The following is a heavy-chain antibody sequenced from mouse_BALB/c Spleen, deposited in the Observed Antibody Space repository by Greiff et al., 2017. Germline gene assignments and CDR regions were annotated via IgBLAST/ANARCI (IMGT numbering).Heavy chain of an antibody. Sequence: LQESGAELARPGASVKLSCKASGYTFTSYWMQWVKQRPGQGLEWIGAIYPGDGDTRYTQKFKGKATLTADKSSSTAYMQLSSLASEDSAVYYCARSDWDYWYFDVWGAGTTVTVSS. D-gene: IGHD4-1*01. J-gene: IGHJ1*01. V-gene: IGHV1-87*01. CDR3: ARSDWDYWYFDV. CDR1: GYTFTSYW. CDR2: IYPGDGDT.